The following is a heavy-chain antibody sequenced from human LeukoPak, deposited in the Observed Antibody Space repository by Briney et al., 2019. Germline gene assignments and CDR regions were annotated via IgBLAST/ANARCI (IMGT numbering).Heavy chain of an antibody. CDR2: IYYSGST. CDR1: GGPISSYY. CDR3: ARGGDYYGSGSYYAFDP. J-gene: IGHJ5*02. V-gene: IGHV4-59*01. D-gene: IGHD3-10*01. Sequence: TSETLSLTCTVSGGPISSYYWSWIRQPPGKGLEWIGYIYYSGSTNYNPSLKSRVTISVDTSKNQFSLKLSSVTAADTAVYYCARGGDYYGSGSYYAFDPWGQGTLVTVSS.